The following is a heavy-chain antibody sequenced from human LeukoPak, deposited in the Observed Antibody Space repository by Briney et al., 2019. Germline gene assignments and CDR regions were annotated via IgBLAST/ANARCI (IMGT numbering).Heavy chain of an antibody. V-gene: IGHV3-53*01. CDR1: GFTVSSNY. CDR2: IYRGGST. J-gene: IGHJ3*02. Sequence: GGSLRLSCAASGFTVSSNYMSWVRQAPGKGLEWVSVIYRGGSTYYADSVKGRFTISRDNSKNTLFMHMNSLTAEDTGVYYCAKDPGHYDFWSGTHAFDIWGQGTMVTVSS. CDR3: AKDPGHYDFWSGTHAFDI. D-gene: IGHD3-3*01.